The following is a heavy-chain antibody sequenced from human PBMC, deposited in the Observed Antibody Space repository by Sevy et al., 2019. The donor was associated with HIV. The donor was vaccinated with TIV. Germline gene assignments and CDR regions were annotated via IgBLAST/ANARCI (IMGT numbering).Heavy chain of an antibody. Sequence: ASVKVSCKVSGYTLTQVSMHWVRQAPGEGLEWMGSFDPEDGETIYAQKFQGRVTMTEDTSTDTAYMELNSLRSEDTVVYFCATTKDYYDSSGCPFDYWGQGTLVTVS. D-gene: IGHD3-22*01. J-gene: IGHJ4*02. CDR2: FDPEDGET. CDR3: ATTKDYYDSSGCPFDY. CDR1: GYTLTQVS. V-gene: IGHV1-24*01.